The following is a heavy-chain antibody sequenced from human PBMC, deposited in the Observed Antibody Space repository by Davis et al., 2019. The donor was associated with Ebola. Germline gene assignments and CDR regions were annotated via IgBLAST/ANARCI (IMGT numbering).Heavy chain of an antibody. CDR2: IKTDGSLT. D-gene: IGHD3-3*01. V-gene: IGHV3-74*01. CDR1: GFTVSSNY. CDR3: AREGRVFALDY. J-gene: IGHJ4*02. Sequence: GESLKISCAASGFTVSSNYMSWIRQAPGKGLVWVSRIKTDGSLTGYGDSVQGRFIISRDNAKNTVYLQMNDLRAEDTAVYYCAREGRVFALDYWGQGALVTVSS.